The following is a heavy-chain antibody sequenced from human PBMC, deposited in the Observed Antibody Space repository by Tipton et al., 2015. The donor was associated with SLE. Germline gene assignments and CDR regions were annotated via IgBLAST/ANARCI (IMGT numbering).Heavy chain of an antibody. CDR1: GFTFSSYS. Sequence: SLRLSCAASGFTFSSYSMNWVRQAPGKGLEWVSYISSSSSTMYYADSVKGRFTISRDNAKNSLYLQMNSLRAEDTAVYYCARDFDFWSGYFDYWGQGTLVTVSS. V-gene: IGHV3-48*01. CDR3: ARDFDFWSGYFDY. D-gene: IGHD3-3*01. J-gene: IGHJ4*02. CDR2: ISSSSSTM.